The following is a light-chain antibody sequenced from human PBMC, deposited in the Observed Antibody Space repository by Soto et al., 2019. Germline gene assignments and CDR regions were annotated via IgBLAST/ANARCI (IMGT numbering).Light chain of an antibody. V-gene: IGKV3-20*01. Sequence: EIVLTQSPGTLSLSPGERATLSCRASQSVSSSYLAWYQQKPGQAPRLLIYRASNRATGIPDRFSASGSGTDFTLTISRLEPEDFAVYYCQQYGSSPPYTFGQGTKLEIK. CDR3: QQYGSSPPYT. CDR2: RAS. J-gene: IGKJ2*01. CDR1: QSVSSSY.